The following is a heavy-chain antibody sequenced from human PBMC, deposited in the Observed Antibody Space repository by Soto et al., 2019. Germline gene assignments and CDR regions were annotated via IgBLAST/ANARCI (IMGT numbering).Heavy chain of an antibody. CDR2: IDWDDDK. Sequence: SGPTLVNPTRTLTLTCTFSGFSLSTSGMCVSWIRQPPGKALEWLALIDWDDDKYYSTSLKTRLTISKDTSKNQVVLTMTNMDPVDTATYYCARIGRDILTGYYFGGFDYWGQGTLVTVSS. J-gene: IGHJ4*02. CDR1: GFSLSTSGMC. CDR3: ARIGRDILTGYYFGGFDY. V-gene: IGHV2-70*01. D-gene: IGHD3-9*01.